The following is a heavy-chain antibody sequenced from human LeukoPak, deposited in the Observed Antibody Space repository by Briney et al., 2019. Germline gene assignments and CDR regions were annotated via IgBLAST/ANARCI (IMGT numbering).Heavy chain of an antibody. D-gene: IGHD5-12*01. CDR1: DGSISSYY. V-gene: IGHV4-59*01. J-gene: IGHJ4*02. Sequence: PSETLSLTCTVSDGSISSYYWSWIRQPPGKGLEWIGYIYYSGSTNYNPSLKSRVTISVDTSKNQFSLKLSSVTAADTAVYYCARVVATYAFDYWGQGTLVTVSS. CDR3: ARVVATYAFDY. CDR2: IYYSGST.